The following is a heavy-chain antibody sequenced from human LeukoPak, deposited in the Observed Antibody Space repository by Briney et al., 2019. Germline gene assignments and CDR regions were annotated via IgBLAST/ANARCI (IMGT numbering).Heavy chain of an antibody. Sequence: KPSETLSLTCAVYGGSFSGYYWSWIRQPPGKGLEWIGEINHCGSTNYNPSLKSRVTISVDTSKNQFSLKLSSVTAADTAVYYCARAPGGYVWGSYRYAPFDYWGQGTLVTVSS. CDR3: ARAPGGYVWGSYRYAPFDY. D-gene: IGHD3-16*02. CDR2: INHCGST. V-gene: IGHV4-34*01. CDR1: GGSFSGYY. J-gene: IGHJ4*02.